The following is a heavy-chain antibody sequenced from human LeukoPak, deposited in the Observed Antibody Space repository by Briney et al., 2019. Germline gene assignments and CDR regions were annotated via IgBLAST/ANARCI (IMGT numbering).Heavy chain of an antibody. D-gene: IGHD2-15*01. CDR3: ARWRYCSGGSCYRGLGWFDP. CDR2: ISAYNDNT. Sequence: ASVKVSCKASGYTFTSYAMHWVRQAPGQGLEWMGWISAYNDNTNYAQKLQGRVTMTTDTSTSTAYMELRSLRSDDTAVYYCARWRYCSGGSCYRGLGWFDPWGQGTLVTVSS. J-gene: IGHJ5*02. CDR1: GYTFTSYA. V-gene: IGHV1-18*04.